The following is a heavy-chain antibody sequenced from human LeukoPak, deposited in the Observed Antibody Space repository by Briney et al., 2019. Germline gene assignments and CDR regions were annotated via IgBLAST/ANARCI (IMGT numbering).Heavy chain of an antibody. CDR2: IIDSGGST. D-gene: IGHD4-17*01. CDR1: GFTFSSYT. J-gene: IGHJ4*02. V-gene: IGHV3-23*01. CDR3: AKSYGFSDYCFGF. Sequence: GGSLRLSCAASGFTFSSYTMSWVRQAPGKGLEWVSAIIDSGGSTSYADSVKGRFTISRDNSKNTLYLQMSNLRAEDTAVYYCAKSYGFSDYCFGFWGQGTLVTVSS.